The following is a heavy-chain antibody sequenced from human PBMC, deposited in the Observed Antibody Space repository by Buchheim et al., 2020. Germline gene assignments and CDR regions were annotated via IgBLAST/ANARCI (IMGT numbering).Heavy chain of an antibody. CDR3: ARFFRDGFGAY. V-gene: IGHV4-34*02. Sequence: QVRLQQWGAGLLKPSETLSLTCAVYGGSFSVYYWTWIRQPPGKGLEWIGEISHGGSTNYNPSLKSRVAISLASSANQFSLRLTSVTAADTAVYYCARFFRDGFGAYWGQGT. CDR2: ISHGGST. J-gene: IGHJ4*02. D-gene: IGHD5-24*01. CDR1: GGSFSVYY.